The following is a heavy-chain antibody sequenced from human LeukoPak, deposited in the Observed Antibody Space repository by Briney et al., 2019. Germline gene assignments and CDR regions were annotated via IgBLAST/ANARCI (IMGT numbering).Heavy chain of an antibody. J-gene: IGHJ3*02. D-gene: IGHD3-10*01. CDR3: AKDMVRGVIYAFDI. CDR1: GFTFDDYA. Sequence: GGSLRLSCAASGFTFDDYAMHWVRQAPGKGLEWVSGINWNSGNIGYADSVKGRFTISRDNAKNSLYLQMNNLRAEDTALYYCAKDMVRGVIYAFDIWGQGTMVTVSS. CDR2: INWNSGNI. V-gene: IGHV3-9*01.